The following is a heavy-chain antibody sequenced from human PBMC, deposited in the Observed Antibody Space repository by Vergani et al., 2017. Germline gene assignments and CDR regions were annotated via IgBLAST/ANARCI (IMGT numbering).Heavy chain of an antibody. CDR1: GYSFTSYW. D-gene: IGHD2-2*01. CDR3: ATRYCSSTSCYGGHFQH. Sequence: EVQLVQSGAEVKKPGESLKISCKGSGYSFTSYWIGWVRQMPGKGLEWMGIIYPGESDTRYSPSFQGQVTISADKSISTAYLQWSSLKASDTAMYYCATRYCSSTSCYGGHFQHWGQGTLVTVSS. CDR2: IYPGESDT. V-gene: IGHV5-51*03. J-gene: IGHJ1*01.